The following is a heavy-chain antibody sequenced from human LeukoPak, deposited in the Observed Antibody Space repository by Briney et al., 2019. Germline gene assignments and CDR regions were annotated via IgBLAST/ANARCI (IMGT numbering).Heavy chain of an antibody. Sequence: TLSLTCAVSGGSISSGGYSWSWIRQPPGKGLEWIGYIYHSGSTYYNPSLKSRVTISVDRSKNQLSLTLGSVTAAHTAVYYCASTVSWYFDLWGRGTLATVSS. CDR1: GGSISSGGYS. D-gene: IGHD4-17*01. CDR2: IYHSGST. J-gene: IGHJ2*01. V-gene: IGHV4-30-2*01. CDR3: ASTVSWYFDL.